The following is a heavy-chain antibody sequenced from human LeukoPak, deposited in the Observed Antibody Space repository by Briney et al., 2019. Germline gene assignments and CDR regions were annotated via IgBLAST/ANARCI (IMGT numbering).Heavy chain of an antibody. Sequence: GGSLRLSCAVSGFTFSSYWMSWVRQAPGKGLEWVANIKQDGSEKYYVDSVKGRFTISRDNAKNSLYLQMNSLRAEDTAVYYCARVNINNWHSCDYWGQGTLVTVSS. V-gene: IGHV3-7*01. CDR3: ARVNINNWHSCDY. D-gene: IGHD1-1*01. CDR2: IKQDGSEK. CDR1: GFTFSSYW. J-gene: IGHJ4*02.